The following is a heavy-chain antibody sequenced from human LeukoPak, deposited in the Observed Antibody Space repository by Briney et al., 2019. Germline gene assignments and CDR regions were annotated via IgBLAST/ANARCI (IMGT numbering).Heavy chain of an antibody. D-gene: IGHD2-15*01. CDR2: IYTSGST. CDR1: GGSISSYY. Sequence: KPSETLSLTCTVSGGSISSYYWSWIRQPAGKGLEWIGRIYTSGSTNYNPSLKSRVTMSVDTSKNQFSLKLSSVTAADMAVYYCARAYCSGGSCPMDVWGKGTTVTVSS. V-gene: IGHV4-4*07. J-gene: IGHJ6*04. CDR3: ARAYCSGGSCPMDV.